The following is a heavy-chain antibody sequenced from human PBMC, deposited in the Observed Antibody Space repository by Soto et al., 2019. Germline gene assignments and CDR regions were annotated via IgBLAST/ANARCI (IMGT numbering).Heavy chain of an antibody. CDR2: ISGSGGST. V-gene: IGHV3-23*01. CDR1: GFTFSSYA. CDR3: AKEHELLLWFGESGSDYFDY. D-gene: IGHD3-10*01. J-gene: IGHJ4*02. Sequence: GGSLRLSCAASGFTFSSYAMSWVRQAPGKGLEWVSAISGSGGSTYYADSVKGRFTISRDNSKNTLYLQMNSLRAEDTAVYYCAKEHELLLWFGESGSDYFDYWGQGTLVTVSS.